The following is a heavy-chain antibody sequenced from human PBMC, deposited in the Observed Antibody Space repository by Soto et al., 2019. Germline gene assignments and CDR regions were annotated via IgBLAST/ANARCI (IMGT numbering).Heavy chain of an antibody. Sequence: GGSLRLSCAASGFSFSISPMHWVRQAPGKGPEWVALISYDGTNKFYADSVKGRFTISRDNSKSTLYLQVDSLRPEDATVYYCARDPKTSGGQHWAFNYFDSWGQGTLVTVSS. CDR1: GFSFSISP. CDR2: ISYDGTNK. D-gene: IGHD7-27*01. CDR3: ARDPKTSGGQHWAFNYFDS. J-gene: IGHJ4*02. V-gene: IGHV3-30-3*01.